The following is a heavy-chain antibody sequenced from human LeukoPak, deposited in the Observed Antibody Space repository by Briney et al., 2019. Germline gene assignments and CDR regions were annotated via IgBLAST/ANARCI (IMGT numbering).Heavy chain of an antibody. CDR1: GFTFSRYT. Sequence: PPGGSLRLSCAASGFTFSRYTIHWVRQAPGKGLEWVAVISSDGRKKYYADSVKGRLTISRDNSKNTLYMVMDSLRAEDTAVYYCAKEGGDGRITMIVVVIPYFDYWGQGTLVTVSS. CDR3: AKEGGDGRITMIVVVIPYFDY. J-gene: IGHJ4*02. D-gene: IGHD3-22*01. CDR2: ISSDGRKK. V-gene: IGHV3-30*04.